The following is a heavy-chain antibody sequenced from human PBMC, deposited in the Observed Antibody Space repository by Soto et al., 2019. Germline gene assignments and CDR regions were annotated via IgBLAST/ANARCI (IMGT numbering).Heavy chain of an antibody. CDR1: GGSISSSSYY. J-gene: IGHJ6*02. CDR2: IYYSGST. V-gene: IGHV4-39*01. Sequence: PSETLSLTCTVSGGSISSSSYYWGWIRQPPGKGLEWIGSIYYSGSTYYNPSLKSRVTISVDTSKNQFSLKLSSVTAADTAVYYCARLYSGYDYYYYYGMDVWGQGTTVTVSS. CDR3: ARLYSGYDYYYYYGMDV. D-gene: IGHD5-12*01.